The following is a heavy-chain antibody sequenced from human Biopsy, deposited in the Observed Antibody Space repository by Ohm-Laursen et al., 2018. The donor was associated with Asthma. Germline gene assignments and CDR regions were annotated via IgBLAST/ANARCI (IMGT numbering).Heavy chain of an antibody. CDR1: GFAFRDFN. Sequence: GSLRLSCAASGFAFRDFNINWVRQAPGKGLQWIASINSAGSYIYYAGSVKGRFTISRDNAKNSLFLQMNNLRAEDTAVYYCVRSGTKWELYDAFDIWGQGTMVTVSS. V-gene: IGHV3-21*01. D-gene: IGHD1/OR15-1a*01. J-gene: IGHJ3*02. CDR2: INSAGSYI. CDR3: VRSGTKWELYDAFDI.